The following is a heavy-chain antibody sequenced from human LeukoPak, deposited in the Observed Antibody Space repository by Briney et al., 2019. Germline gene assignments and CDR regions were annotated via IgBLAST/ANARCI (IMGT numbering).Heavy chain of an antibody. CDR3: TAELGIGHFDY. J-gene: IGHJ4*02. Sequence: GGSLRLSCAASGFTFSNAWMSWVRQAPGKGLEWVGRIGSKTNGGTTVYAAPVQGRFTISRDDSKNTLYLQMNSLKTEDTAVYYCTAELGIGHFDYWGQGTLVTVSS. D-gene: IGHD7-27*01. V-gene: IGHV3-15*04. CDR1: GFTFSNAW. CDR2: IGSKTNGGTT.